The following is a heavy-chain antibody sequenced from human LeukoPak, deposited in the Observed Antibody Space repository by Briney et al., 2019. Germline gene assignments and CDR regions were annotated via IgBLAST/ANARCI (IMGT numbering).Heavy chain of an antibody. CDR3: ARGNMVRGVILRYYFDY. D-gene: IGHD3-10*01. CDR2: IYYSGST. J-gene: IGHJ4*02. CDR1: GDSISSGSYY. V-gene: IGHV4-39*01. Sequence: PSETLSLTCTVSGDSISSGSYYWGWIRQPPGEGLEWIGSIYYSGSTYYNPSLKSRVTISVDTSKNQFSLKLSSVTAADTAVYYCARGNMVRGVILRYYFDYWGQGTLVTVSS.